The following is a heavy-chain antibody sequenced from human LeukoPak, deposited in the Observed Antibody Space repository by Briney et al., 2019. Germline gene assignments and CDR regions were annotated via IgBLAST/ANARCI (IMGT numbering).Heavy chain of an antibody. CDR2: ISSSGSTI. D-gene: IGHD5-12*01. Sequence: GGSLRLSCAASGFTFSNYEMNWVRQAPGKGLEWVSYISSSGSTIYYADSVKGRFTISRDNAKNSLYLQMNSLRAEDTAIYYCARGRYRGYHFDYWGQGALVTVSS. V-gene: IGHV3-48*03. CDR3: ARGRYRGYHFDY. CDR1: GFTFSNYE. J-gene: IGHJ4*02.